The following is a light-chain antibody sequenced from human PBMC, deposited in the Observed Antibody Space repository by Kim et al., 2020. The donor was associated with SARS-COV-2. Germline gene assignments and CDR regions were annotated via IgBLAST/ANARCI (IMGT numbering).Light chain of an antibody. CDR3: QQYNNWPWT. CDR2: GAS. V-gene: IGKV3-15*01. Sequence: VPPGERATLSCRASQGVSSNLAWYQQKPGQAPRLLIYGASTRATGIPARFSGSGSGTEFTLTISSLQSEDFAVYYCQQYNNWPWTFGQGTKVDIK. CDR1: QGVSSN. J-gene: IGKJ1*01.